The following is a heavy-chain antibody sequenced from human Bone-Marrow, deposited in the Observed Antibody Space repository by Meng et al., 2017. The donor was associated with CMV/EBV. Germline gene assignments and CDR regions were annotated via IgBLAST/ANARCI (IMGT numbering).Heavy chain of an antibody. D-gene: IGHD3-3*01. CDR3: ARGTSRYYDFWSGYYYVDYYYYYGMDV. V-gene: IGHV1-8*01. CDR1: GYTFTSYD. CDR2: MNPNSGNT. J-gene: IGHJ6*02. Sequence: ASVKASCKASGYTFTSYDINWVRQATGQGLEWMGWMNPNSGNTGYAQKFQGRVTMTKNTSISTAYMELSSLRSEDTAVYYCARGTSRYYDFWSGYYYVDYYYYYGMDVWGQGTTVTVSS.